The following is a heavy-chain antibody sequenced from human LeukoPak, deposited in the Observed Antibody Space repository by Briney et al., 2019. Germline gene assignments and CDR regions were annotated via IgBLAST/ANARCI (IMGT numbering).Heavy chain of an antibody. D-gene: IGHD2/OR15-2a*01. V-gene: IGHV4-59*08. Sequence: SETLSLTCSVSGGSIRSYYWSWIRQPPGKGLEWIAYISDIGSINYNPSLKSRVTISLDTSKNQFSLKLSSVTAADTAVYYCAGHHPRNTVDFWGQGTLVTVSS. J-gene: IGHJ4*02. CDR3: AGHHPRNTVDF. CDR2: ISDIGSI. CDR1: GGSIRSYY.